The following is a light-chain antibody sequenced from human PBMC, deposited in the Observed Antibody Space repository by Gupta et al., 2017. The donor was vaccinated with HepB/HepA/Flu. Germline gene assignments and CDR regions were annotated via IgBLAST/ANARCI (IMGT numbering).Light chain of an antibody. CDR1: SSDVGGYNY. CDR3: SSDAGSNNWV. CDR2: EVS. Sequence: QSALTQPPSASGSPGQSVTISCTGTSSDVGGYNYVSWYQQHPGKAPKRMIYEVSKRPAGVPGRFSGSKSGNTASLTISGRQDEEESDYYCSSDAGSNNWVFGGGTKLTVL. J-gene: IGLJ2*01. V-gene: IGLV2-8*01.